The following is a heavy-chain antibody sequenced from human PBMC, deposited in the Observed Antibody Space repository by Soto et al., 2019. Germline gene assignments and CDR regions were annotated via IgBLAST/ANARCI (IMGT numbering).Heavy chain of an antibody. V-gene: IGHV4-59*01. CDR3: ARDGDGRMTTNPYYYSGMDV. CDR2: IYHSGRT. D-gene: IGHD4-4*01. CDR1: NDSISGYY. Sequence: SETLSLTCIVSNDSISGYYWSWIRQPPGKGLEWIGNIYHSGRTNYNSSLKSRVSMSVDTSRTQFSLRLVSVTAAETAVYYCARDGDGRMTTNPYYYSGMDVWGQGTTVTVSS. J-gene: IGHJ6*02.